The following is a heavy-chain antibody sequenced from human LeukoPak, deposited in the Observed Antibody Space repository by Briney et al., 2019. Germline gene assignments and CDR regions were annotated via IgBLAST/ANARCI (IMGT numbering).Heavy chain of an antibody. D-gene: IGHD3-22*01. J-gene: IGHJ4*02. CDR2: ISYDGSNK. CDR1: GFTFSSYA. V-gene: IGHV3-30*04. CDR3: ARYDDSSGYYPLGY. Sequence: GGSLRLSCAASGFTFSSYAMHWVRQAPGKGLEWVAVISYDGSNKYYADSVKGRFTISRDNSKNTLYLQMNSLRAEDTAVYYCARYDDSSGYYPLGYWGQGTLVTVSS.